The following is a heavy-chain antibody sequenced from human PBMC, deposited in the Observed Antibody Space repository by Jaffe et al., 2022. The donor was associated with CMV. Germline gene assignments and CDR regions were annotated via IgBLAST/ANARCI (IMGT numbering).Heavy chain of an antibody. CDR1: GFSLSTSGMC. Sequence: QVTLRESGPALVKPTQTLTLTCTFSGFSLSTSGMCVNWIRQPPGKALEWLARVDWDDDKYYSTSLKTRLTISKDTSKNQVVLTMTNMDPVDTATYYCVRIKAGPDYFDYWGQGILVTVSS. CDR2: VDWDDDK. D-gene: IGHD6-13*01. V-gene: IGHV2-70*15. CDR3: VRIKAGPDYFDY. J-gene: IGHJ4*02.